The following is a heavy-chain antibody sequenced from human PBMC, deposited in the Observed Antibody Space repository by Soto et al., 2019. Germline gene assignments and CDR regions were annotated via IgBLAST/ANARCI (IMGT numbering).Heavy chain of an antibody. Sequence: GGSLRLSCAASGFTFSSYAMHWVRQAPGKGLEWVAVISYDGSNKYYADSVKGRFTISRDNSKNTLYLQMNSLRAEDTAVYYCTRDLLTMVRGVTYYYYYGMDVWGQGTTVTVSS. CDR3: TRDLLTMVRGVTYYYYYGMDV. V-gene: IGHV3-30-3*01. CDR2: ISYDGSNK. D-gene: IGHD3-10*01. CDR1: GFTFSSYA. J-gene: IGHJ6*02.